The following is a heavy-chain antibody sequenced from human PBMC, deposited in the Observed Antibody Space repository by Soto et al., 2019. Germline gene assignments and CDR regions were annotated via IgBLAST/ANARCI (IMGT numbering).Heavy chain of an antibody. D-gene: IGHD6-13*01. V-gene: IGHV3-21*01. CDR1: GFTFSSYS. J-gene: IGHJ4*01. Sequence: PGGSLRLSCAASGFTFSSYSMSWVRQAPGKGLEWVSSISSSSGYIYYADSLKGRFTISRDNAKKSVYLQVNSLRAEDTAVYYCARGAVAGAGIPTHYFDYWGHGTLVTVSS. CDR2: ISSSSGYI. CDR3: ARGAVAGAGIPTHYFDY.